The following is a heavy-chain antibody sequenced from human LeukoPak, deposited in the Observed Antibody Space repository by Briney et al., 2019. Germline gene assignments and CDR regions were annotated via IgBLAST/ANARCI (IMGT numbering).Heavy chain of an antibody. Sequence: GGSLRLSCVASGFTFRHYGMTWVRQAPGKGLEWVSALSRSGGSTYYADSVKGRFTISRDNSKNTLYLQMNSLRAEDTAVYYCAKLLYYYDSSQPYWGQGTLVTVSS. V-gene: IGHV3-23*01. CDR1: GFTFRHYG. CDR3: AKLLYYYDSSQPY. J-gene: IGHJ4*02. CDR2: LSRSGGST. D-gene: IGHD3-22*01.